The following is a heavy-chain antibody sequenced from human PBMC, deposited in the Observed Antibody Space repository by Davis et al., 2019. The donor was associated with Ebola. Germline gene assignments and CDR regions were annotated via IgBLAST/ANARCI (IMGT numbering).Heavy chain of an antibody. D-gene: IGHD2-15*01. J-gene: IGHJ4*02. Sequence: SVKVSCKASGGTFSSYAISWVRQAPGQGLEWMGGIIPILGIANYAQKFQGRVTITADESTSTAYMELSSLRSEDTAVYYCARRKNCSGGSCYYYFDYWGQGTLVTVSS. CDR1: GGTFSSYA. CDR3: ARRKNCSGGSCYYYFDY. CDR2: IIPILGIA. V-gene: IGHV1-69*10.